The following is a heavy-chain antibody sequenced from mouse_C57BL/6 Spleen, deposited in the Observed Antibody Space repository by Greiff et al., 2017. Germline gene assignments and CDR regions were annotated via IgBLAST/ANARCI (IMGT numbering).Heavy chain of an antibody. V-gene: IGHV1-74*01. CDR3: ARFTPYYGSSPLDY. CDR2: IHPSDSDT. J-gene: IGHJ2*01. CDR1: GYTFTSYW. D-gene: IGHD1-1*01. Sequence: VQLQQPGAELVKPGASVKVSCKASGYTFTSYWMNWVKQRPGQGLEWIGRIHPSDSDTNYNQKFKGKATLTVDKSYSTAYMQLSSLTSEASAVYYCARFTPYYGSSPLDYWGQGTTRTVSS.